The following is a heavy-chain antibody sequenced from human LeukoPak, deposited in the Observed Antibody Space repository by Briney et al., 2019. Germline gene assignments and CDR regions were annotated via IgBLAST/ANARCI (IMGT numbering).Heavy chain of an antibody. CDR1: GGSISPYY. CDR3: ARHYDILTGYSAYAFDI. Sequence: SETLSLTCTVSGGSISPYYWSWIRQPPGKGLQWIGYVYYSGSTNYNPSLESRVTISVDTSTNRFSLKLSSLTAADTAVYYCARHYDILTGYSAYAFDIWGQGTMLTVSS. V-gene: IGHV4-59*08. D-gene: IGHD3-9*01. J-gene: IGHJ3*02. CDR2: VYYSGST.